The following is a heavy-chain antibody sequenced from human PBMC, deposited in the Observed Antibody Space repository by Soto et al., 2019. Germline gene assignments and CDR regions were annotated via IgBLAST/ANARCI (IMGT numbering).Heavy chain of an antibody. V-gene: IGHV1-69*01. J-gene: IGHJ6*02. CDR2: IIPIFGTA. Sequence: QVQLVQSGAEVKKPGSSVKVSCKASGGTFSSYAISWVRQAPGQGLEWMGGIIPIFGTANYAQKFQGRVKITADESTSTAYMELSSLRSEDTAVYYCHVVTSHNTDYGMDGWGQGTTVTVSS. D-gene: IGHD2-21*02. CDR1: GGTFSSYA. CDR3: HVVTSHNTDYGMDG.